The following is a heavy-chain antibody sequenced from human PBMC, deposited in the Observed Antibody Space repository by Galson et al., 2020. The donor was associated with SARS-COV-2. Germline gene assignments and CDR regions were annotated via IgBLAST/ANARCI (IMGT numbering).Heavy chain of an antibody. D-gene: IGHD3-9*01. J-gene: IGHJ3*02. V-gene: IGHV3-11*01. CDR1: GFTFSDYY. CDR2: ISSSGSTI. Sequence: GGSLRLSCAASGFTFSDYYMSWIRQAPGKGLEWVSYISSSGSTIYYADSVKGRFTISRDNAKNSLYLQMNSLRAEDTAVYYCARGDYDILTGYYQPFDAFDIWGQGTMVTVSS. CDR3: ARGDYDILTGYYQPFDAFDI.